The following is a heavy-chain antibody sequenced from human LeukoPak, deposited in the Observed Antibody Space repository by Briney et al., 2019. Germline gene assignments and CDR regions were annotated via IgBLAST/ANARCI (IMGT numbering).Heavy chain of an antibody. CDR1: GFTFSNSW. D-gene: IGHD5/OR15-5a*01. J-gene: IGHJ4*02. V-gene: IGHV3-15*01. CDR3: TTAGQVYGYCIGTDCHAGY. CDR2: IKGKTDGETT. Sequence: GGSLRLSCAASGFTFSNSWMNWVRQAPGKGLEWVGRIKGKTDGETTDYAAPVRGRFSISRDDSKTTLYLQMNSLKTEDTAVYYCTTAGQVYGYCIGTDCHAGYWGQGALVTVSS.